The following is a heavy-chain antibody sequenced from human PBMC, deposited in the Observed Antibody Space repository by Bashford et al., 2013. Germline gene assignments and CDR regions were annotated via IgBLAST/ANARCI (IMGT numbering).Heavy chain of an antibody. J-gene: IGHJ4*02. D-gene: IGHD2-15*01. CDR2: ISGSGGST. V-gene: IGHV3-23*01. Sequence: GSLRLSCAASGFTFSSYAMTWVRQAPGKGLEWVSGISGSGGSTYYADSVRGRFTISRDNSKNTLYLQMNSLRAEDTAVYYCARSVPHVAVVVAATADYWGQGTLVTVSS. CDR1: GFTFSSYA. CDR3: ARSVPHVAVVVAATADY.